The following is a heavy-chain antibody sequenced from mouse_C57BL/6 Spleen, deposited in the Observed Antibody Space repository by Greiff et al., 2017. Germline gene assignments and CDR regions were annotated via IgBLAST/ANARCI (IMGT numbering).Heavy chain of an antibody. Sequence: DVMLVESGGGLVQPGGSMKLSCVASGFTFSNYWMNWVRQSPEKGLEWVAQIRLKSDNYATHYAESVKGRFTISRDDSKSSVYLQMNNLRAEDTGIYYCTGGARGLAYWGQGTLVTVSA. J-gene: IGHJ3*01. CDR1: GFTFSNYW. D-gene: IGHD3-3*01. CDR3: TGGARGLAY. CDR2: IRLKSDNYAT. V-gene: IGHV6-3*01.